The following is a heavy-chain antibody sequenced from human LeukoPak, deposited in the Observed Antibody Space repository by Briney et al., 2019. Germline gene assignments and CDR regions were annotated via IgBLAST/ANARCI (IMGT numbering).Heavy chain of an antibody. CDR1: GGSISSYY. CDR2: IYYSGST. D-gene: IGHD6-13*01. J-gene: IGHJ6*02. V-gene: IGHV4-59*01. Sequence: SETLSLTCTVSGGSISSYYWSWIRQPPGKGLEWIGYIYYSGSTNYNPSLKSRVTISVDTSKNQFSLKLSSVTAADTAVYYCARAKHIAAAGRGVFYYYYGMDVWGQGTTVTVSS. CDR3: ARAKHIAAAGRGVFYYYYGMDV.